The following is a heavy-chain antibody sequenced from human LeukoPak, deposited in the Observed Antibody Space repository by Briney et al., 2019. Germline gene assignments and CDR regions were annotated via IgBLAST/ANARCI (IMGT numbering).Heavy chain of an antibody. D-gene: IGHD6-19*01. CDR2: IYTSGST. J-gene: IGHJ4*02. Sequence: SETLSHTCTVSGGSISSYYWSWIRQPAGKGLEWIGRIYTSGSTNYNPSLKSRVTMSVDTSKNQFSLKLSSVTAADTAVYYCARWGYSSGWYGPFFDYWGQGTLVTVSS. CDR1: GGSISSYY. V-gene: IGHV4-4*07. CDR3: ARWGYSSGWYGPFFDY.